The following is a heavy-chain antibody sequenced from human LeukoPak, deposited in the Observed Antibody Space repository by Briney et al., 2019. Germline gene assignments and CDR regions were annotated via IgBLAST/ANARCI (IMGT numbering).Heavy chain of an antibody. CDR3: ARALAVAGSVGYFDY. CDR2: INPSAGST. D-gene: IGHD6-19*01. J-gene: IGHJ4*02. CDR1: GYTFTNYH. V-gene: IGHV1-46*01. Sequence: ASVKVSCKASGYTFTNYHMHWVRQAPGQGLEWIGTINPSAGSTSYAQKFQDRVTMTRDTSTSTVYMELSSLRSEDTAVYYCARALAVAGSVGYFDYWGQGILVTVSS.